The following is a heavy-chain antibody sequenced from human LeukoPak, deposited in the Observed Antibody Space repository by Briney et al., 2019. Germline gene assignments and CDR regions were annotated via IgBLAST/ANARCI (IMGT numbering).Heavy chain of an antibody. CDR2: ISYDGSNK. CDR1: GFTFSSYG. Sequence: QTGGSLRLSCAASGFTFSSYGMHWVRQAPGKGLEWVAVISYDGSNKYYADSVKGRFTISRDNSKNTLYLQMNSLRAEDTAVYYCAKDRRPRAAPQLPGYWGQGTLVTVSS. D-gene: IGHD6-13*01. J-gene: IGHJ4*02. CDR3: AKDRRPRAAPQLPGY. V-gene: IGHV3-30*18.